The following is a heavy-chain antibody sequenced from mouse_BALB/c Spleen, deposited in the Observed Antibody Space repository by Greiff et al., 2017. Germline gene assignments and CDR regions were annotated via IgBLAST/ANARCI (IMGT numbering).Heavy chain of an antibody. D-gene: IGHD2-1*01. J-gene: IGHJ3*01. V-gene: IGHV5-4*02. CDR1: GFTFSDYY. CDR2: ISDGGSYT. Sequence: EVKLVESGGGLVKPGGSLKLSCAASGFTFSDYYMYWVRQTPEKRLEWVATISDGGSYTYYPDSVKGRFTISRDNAKNNLYLQMSSLKSEDTAMYYCARDPYGNYSAWFAYWGQGTLVTVSA. CDR3: ARDPYGNYSAWFAY.